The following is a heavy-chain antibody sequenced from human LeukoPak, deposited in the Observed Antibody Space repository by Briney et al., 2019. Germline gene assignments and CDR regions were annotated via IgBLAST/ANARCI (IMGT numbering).Heavy chain of an antibody. V-gene: IGHV4-59*01. CDR1: GDSISSYY. CDR3: ARADSSSWYEVDY. J-gene: IGHJ4*02. D-gene: IGHD6-13*01. Sequence: SETLSLTCTVSGDSISSYYWSWIRQPPGKGLERIGYIYYSGSTNYNPSLKSRVTISVDTSKNQFSLKLSSVTAADTAVYYCARADSSSWYEVDYWGQGTLVTVSS. CDR2: IYYSGST.